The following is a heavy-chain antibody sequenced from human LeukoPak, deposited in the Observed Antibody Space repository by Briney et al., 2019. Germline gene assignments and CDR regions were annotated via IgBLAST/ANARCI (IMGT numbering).Heavy chain of an antibody. CDR3: ARCYYQGSMVDY. J-gene: IGHJ4*02. CDR2: INSDGSST. Sequence: GGSPRFSCAASGFTFRNYLMQWVRQAPGKGLAWVSRINSDGSSTNYADSVKGRFTISRDNAKKTLYLQMNSLRAEDTAVYYCARCYYQGSMVDYSGQRTLVTVSS. V-gene: IGHV3-74*01. D-gene: IGHD3-10*01. CDR1: GFTFRNYL.